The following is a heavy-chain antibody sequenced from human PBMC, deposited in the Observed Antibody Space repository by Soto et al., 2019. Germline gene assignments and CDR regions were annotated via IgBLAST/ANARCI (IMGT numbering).Heavy chain of an antibody. V-gene: IGHV3-21*01. CDR2: ISSSSSYI. J-gene: IGHJ6*02. D-gene: IGHD6-19*01. Sequence: GGSLRLSCAASGFTFSSYSMNWVRQAPGKGLEWVSSISSSSSYIYYADSVKGRFTISRDNAKNSLYLQMNSLRAEDTAVYYCARDLAPEKVAAHSDYYYYYGMDVWGQGTTVTVSS. CDR3: ARDLAPEKVAAHSDYYYYYGMDV. CDR1: GFTFSSYS.